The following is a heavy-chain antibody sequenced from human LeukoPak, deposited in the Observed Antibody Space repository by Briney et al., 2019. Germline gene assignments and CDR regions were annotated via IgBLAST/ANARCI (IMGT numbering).Heavy chain of an antibody. CDR2: IYPGDSDT. CDR3: ARRQYYYGSDNTYYFDY. CDR1: GYSFTTYW. J-gene: IGHJ4*02. V-gene: IGHV5-51*01. Sequence: GESLKISCKGSGYSFTTYWIGWVRQMPGKGLEWMGIIYPGDSDTRYNPSFQGQVTISADKSISTAYLQWSSLKASDTATYYCARRQYYYGSDNTYYFDYWGQGTLVTVSS. D-gene: IGHD3-10*01.